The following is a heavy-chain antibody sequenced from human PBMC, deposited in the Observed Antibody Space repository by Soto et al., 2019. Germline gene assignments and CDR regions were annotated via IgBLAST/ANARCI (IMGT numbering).Heavy chain of an antibody. V-gene: IGHV3-30-3*01. CDR3: ARGDGYIYGNTFDS. D-gene: IGHD5-18*01. J-gene: IGHJ4*02. CDR2: ISYDGSSK. CDR1: GFTFNNYA. Sequence: LRLSCAASGFTFNNYAMHWVRQAPGKGLEWVAFISYDGSSKYYADSVTGRFTISRDNSRNTLYLQMNSLRAEDTAVYYCARGDGYIYGNTFDSWGQGTLVTVSS.